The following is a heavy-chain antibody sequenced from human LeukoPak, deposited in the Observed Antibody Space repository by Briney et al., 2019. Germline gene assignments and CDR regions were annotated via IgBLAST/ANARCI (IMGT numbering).Heavy chain of an antibody. Sequence: SETLSLTCTVSGGSISSGGYYWSWIRQHPGKGLERIGYIYYSGSTYYNPSLKSRVTISVDTSKNQFSLKLSSVTAADTAVYYCASLDCSSTSCPFDYWGQGTLVTVSS. V-gene: IGHV4-31*03. CDR2: IYYSGST. CDR1: GGSISSGGYY. J-gene: IGHJ4*02. CDR3: ASLDCSSTSCPFDY. D-gene: IGHD2-2*01.